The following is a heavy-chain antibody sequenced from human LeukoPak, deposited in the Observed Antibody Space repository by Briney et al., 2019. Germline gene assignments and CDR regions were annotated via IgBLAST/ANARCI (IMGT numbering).Heavy chain of an antibody. J-gene: IGHJ6*03. V-gene: IGHV1-8*01. D-gene: IGHD2-2*01. Sequence: ASVKVSCKASGYTFTSYDINWVRQATGQGLEWMGWMNPNSGNTGYAQKFQGRVTLTRNTSISTAYMALSSLRSEDTAVYYCARAPVVPAASGHYYYYMDVWGKGTTVTVSS. CDR3: ARAPVVPAASGHYYYYMDV. CDR1: GYTFTSYD. CDR2: MNPNSGNT.